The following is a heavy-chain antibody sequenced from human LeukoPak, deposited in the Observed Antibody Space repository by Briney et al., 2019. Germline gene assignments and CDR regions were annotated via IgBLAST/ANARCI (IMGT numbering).Heavy chain of an antibody. CDR2: INHSGST. V-gene: IGHV4-34*01. D-gene: IGHD3-22*01. CDR1: GGSFSGYY. J-gene: IGHJ4*02. CDR3: ARAVGTYYYDSSGYYQSYYFDY. Sequence: SETLSLNCAVYGGSFSGYYWSWIRQPPGKGLEWIGEINHSGSTNYNPSLKSRVTISVDTSKNQFSLKLSSVTAADTAVYYCARAVGTYYYDSSGYYQSYYFDYWGQGTLVTVSS.